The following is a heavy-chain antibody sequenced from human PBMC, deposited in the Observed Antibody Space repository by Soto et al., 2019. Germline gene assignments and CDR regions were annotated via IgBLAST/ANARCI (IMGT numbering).Heavy chain of an antibody. V-gene: IGHV4-59*01. CDR1: GGSISSYY. CDR3: AREGLITGTSYYYYGMDV. Sequence: QVQLQESSRGLVKPSETLSLTCTVSGGSISSYYWSWIRQPPGKGLEWIGYIYYSGSTNYNPSLKSRVTISVDTSKNQFSLKLSSVTAADTAVYYCAREGLITGTSYYYYGMDVWGQGTTVTVSS. D-gene: IGHD1-7*01. J-gene: IGHJ6*02. CDR2: IYYSGST.